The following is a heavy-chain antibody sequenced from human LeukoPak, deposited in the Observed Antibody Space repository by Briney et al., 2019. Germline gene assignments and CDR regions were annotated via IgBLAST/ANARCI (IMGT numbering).Heavy chain of an antibody. Sequence: QPGGSLRLSCAASGFTFSSYAMSWDRQAPGKGLEWVSAISGSGGSTYYADSVKGRFTISRDNSKNTLYQQMNSLRAKDTAVYYCAKDLFRKSGSYSYWGQGTLVTVSS. CDR2: ISGSGGST. V-gene: IGHV3-23*01. CDR3: AKDLFRKSGSYSY. J-gene: IGHJ4*02. D-gene: IGHD1-26*01. CDR1: GFTFSSYA.